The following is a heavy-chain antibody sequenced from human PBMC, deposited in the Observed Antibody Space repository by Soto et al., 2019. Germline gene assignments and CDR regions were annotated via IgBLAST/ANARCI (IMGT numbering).Heavy chain of an antibody. D-gene: IGHD6-19*01. CDR2: IYWDGDK. CDR3: VYSPHKQWMLFNV. Sequence: QIILKESGPTLVKPTQTLTLTCSFSGFSLSTTSVGVGWIRQPPGKALQWLALIYWDGDKRYSPSQKRRLTITKQPTKNRVSLTMTNRAPVNTGTYYFVYSPHKQWMLFNVWGQGTVATFS. CDR1: GFSLSTTSVG. V-gene: IGHV2-5*02. J-gene: IGHJ3*01.